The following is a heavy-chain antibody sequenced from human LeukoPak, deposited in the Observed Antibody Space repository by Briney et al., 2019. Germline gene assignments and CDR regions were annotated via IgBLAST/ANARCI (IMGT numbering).Heavy chain of an antibody. Sequence: GGSLRLPCAASGFTFSSYWMHWVRQAPGKGGGWVSRINSDGSSTIHADSVKGRFTISRDNAKNTLYLQMNSLRAEDTAIYYCVRDLQRHYLGVAVAGRRRWFDPWGQGTLVTVSS. CDR2: INSDGSST. CDR3: VRDLQRHYLGVAVAGRRRWFDP. D-gene: IGHD6-13*01. J-gene: IGHJ5*02. V-gene: IGHV3-74*01. CDR1: GFTFSSYW.